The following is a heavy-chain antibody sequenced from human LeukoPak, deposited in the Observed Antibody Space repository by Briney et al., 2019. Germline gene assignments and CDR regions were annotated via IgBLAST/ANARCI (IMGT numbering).Heavy chain of an antibody. V-gene: IGHV4-30-2*01. Sequence: SETLSLTCTVSGGSISSGGYYWSWIRQPPGKGLEWIGYIYHSGSTYYNPSLKSRVTISVDRSKNQFSLKLSSVTAADTAVYYCASFWPMPHGYSSGWGHFDYWGQGTLVTVSS. CDR1: GGSISSGGYY. CDR2: IYHSGST. D-gene: IGHD6-19*01. J-gene: IGHJ4*02. CDR3: ASFWPMPHGYSSGWGHFDY.